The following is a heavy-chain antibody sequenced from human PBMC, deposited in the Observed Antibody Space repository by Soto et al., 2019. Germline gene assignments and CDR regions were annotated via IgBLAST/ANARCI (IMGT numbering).Heavy chain of an antibody. V-gene: IGHV4-59*01. CDR3: ARDPSSGYYAEEGFDY. J-gene: IGHJ4*02. Sequence: QVQLQESGPGLVKPSETLSLTCTVSGGSISTYYWSWIRQPPGKGLEWIGYIYYSGNTYYNPSLKSRVTMSIDTSKNQFSLKLRSVTAADTAVYYCARDPSSGYYAEEGFDYWGQGTLVTVSS. CDR1: GGSISTYY. CDR2: IYYSGNT. D-gene: IGHD3-22*01.